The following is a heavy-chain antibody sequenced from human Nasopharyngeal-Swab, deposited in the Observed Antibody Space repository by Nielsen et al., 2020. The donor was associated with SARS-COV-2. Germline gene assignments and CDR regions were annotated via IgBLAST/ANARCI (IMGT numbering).Heavy chain of an antibody. CDR2: ISSSSDSI. Sequence: GESLKISCAASGFTFSTYSMNWVRQAPGKGLEWVSYISSSSDSIYYADSVKGRFTISRDNAKNSLYLQMNSLRVEDTAVYNCAREGRDGFDYWGQGTLVTVSS. CDR1: GFTFSTYS. J-gene: IGHJ4*02. CDR3: AREGRDGFDY. D-gene: IGHD5-24*01. V-gene: IGHV3-48*04.